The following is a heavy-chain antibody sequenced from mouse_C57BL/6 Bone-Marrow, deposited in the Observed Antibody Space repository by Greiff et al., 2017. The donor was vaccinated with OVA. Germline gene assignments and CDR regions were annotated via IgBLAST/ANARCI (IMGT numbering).Heavy chain of an antibody. D-gene: IGHD4-1*01. J-gene: IGHJ4*01. CDR3: ARGGWDQGNYYAMDY. CDR1: GYTFTDYY. CDR2: INPNNGGT. Sequence: EVQLQQSGPELVKPGASVKISCKASGYTFTDYYMNWVKQSHGKSLEWIGDINPNNGGTSYNQKFKGKATLTVDKSSSTAYMELRSLTSEDSAVYDCARGGWDQGNYYAMDYWGQGTSVTVSS. V-gene: IGHV1-26*01.